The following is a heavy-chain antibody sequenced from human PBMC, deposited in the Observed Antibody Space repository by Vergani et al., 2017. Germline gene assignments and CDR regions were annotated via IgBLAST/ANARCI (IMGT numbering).Heavy chain of an antibody. CDR3: ANTIRSWIRFDY. D-gene: IGHD5-18*01. CDR2: ISGSGGST. V-gene: IGHV3-23*04. J-gene: IGHJ4*02. CDR1: GFTFSSYA. Sequence: DVQLVDSGGGLVQPGGSLRLSCAASGFTFSSYAMSWVRQAPGKGLEWVSAISGSGGSTYNADSVKGRFTISRDNSKNTLYLQMNSLRAEDTAVYYCANTIRSWIRFDYWGQGTLVTVAS.